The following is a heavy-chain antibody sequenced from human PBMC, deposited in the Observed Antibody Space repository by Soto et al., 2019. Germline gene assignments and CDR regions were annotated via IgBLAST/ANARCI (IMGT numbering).Heavy chain of an antibody. CDR3: AKDQQLGLGY. CDR2: ISWDGGST. J-gene: IGHJ4*02. Sequence: EVQLVESGGXXVQPGGSLRLSCAASGFTFDDYTMHWVRQAPGKGLEWVSLISWDGGSTYYADSVKGRFTISRDNSKNSLYLQMNSLRTEDTALYYCAKDQQLGLGYWGQGTLVTVSS. V-gene: IGHV3-43*01. D-gene: IGHD6-13*01. CDR1: GFTFDDYT.